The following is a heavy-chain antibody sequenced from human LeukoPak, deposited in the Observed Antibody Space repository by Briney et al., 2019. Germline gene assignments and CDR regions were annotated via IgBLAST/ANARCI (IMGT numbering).Heavy chain of an antibody. J-gene: IGHJ6*02. CDR2: IYPGDSDT. V-gene: IGHV5-51*01. CDR3: TRGIKYYYGLDV. Sequence: GESLKISCKGSGYSFTSYWIGWVRQMPGKGLEWLGTIYPGDSDTRYSPSLQGQVTISADRSISTAYLQWSSLKASDTAMYYCTRGIKYYYGLDVWGQGTTITVSS. D-gene: IGHD3-3*02. CDR1: GYSFTSYW.